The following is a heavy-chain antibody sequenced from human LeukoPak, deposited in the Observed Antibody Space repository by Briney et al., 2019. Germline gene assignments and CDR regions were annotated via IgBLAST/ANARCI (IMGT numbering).Heavy chain of an antibody. V-gene: IGHV3-7*01. Sequence: GGSLRLSCSASGFTFSTYWMSWVRQAPGKGLEWVANMRRDGNEIYYLDSVRGRFTISRDNAKNSLYLQMNSLRAEDTAVYYCARDSGWLADYYYGMDVWGQGTTVTVSS. CDR2: MRRDGNEI. D-gene: IGHD6-19*01. J-gene: IGHJ6*02. CDR3: ARDSGWLADYYYGMDV. CDR1: GFTFSTYW.